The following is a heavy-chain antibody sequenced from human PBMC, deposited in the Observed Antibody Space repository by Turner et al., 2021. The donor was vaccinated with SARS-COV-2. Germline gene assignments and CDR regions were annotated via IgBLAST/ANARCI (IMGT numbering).Heavy chain of an antibody. CDR1: GFTFSSYG. CDR3: ARGRPESSSWLAYYMDV. Sequence: QVQLVESGGGVVQPGRSLRLSCAASGFTFSSYGMHWVRQAPGKRLEWVAVIWHDGSNKYYADSVKGRFTISRDNSKNRLYLQMNSLRADDTAVYYWARGRPESSSWLAYYMDVWGKGTTVTVSS. CDR2: IWHDGSNK. J-gene: IGHJ6*03. D-gene: IGHD6-6*01. V-gene: IGHV3-33*01.